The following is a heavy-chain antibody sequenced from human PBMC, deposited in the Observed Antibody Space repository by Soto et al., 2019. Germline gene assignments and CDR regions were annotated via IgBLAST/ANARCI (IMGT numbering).Heavy chain of an antibody. Sequence: ASVKVSCKASGYTFTSYGISWVRQAPGQGLEWMGWISAYNGNTNYAQKLQGRVTMTTDTSTSTAYMELRSLRSDDTAVYYCARESKGYSNWNYFDYWGQGTLVTVSS. D-gene: IGHD4-4*01. CDR1: GYTFTSYG. CDR2: ISAYNGNT. J-gene: IGHJ4*02. CDR3: ARESKGYSNWNYFDY. V-gene: IGHV1-18*01.